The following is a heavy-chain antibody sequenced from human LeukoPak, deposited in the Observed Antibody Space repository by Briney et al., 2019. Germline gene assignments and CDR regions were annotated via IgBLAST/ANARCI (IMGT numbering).Heavy chain of an antibody. V-gene: IGHV3-9*01. CDR1: GFTFDDYA. D-gene: IGHD3-22*01. J-gene: IGHJ4*02. CDR3: ARDVGDYYDSSGYYAAAVQGDY. CDR2: ISWNSGSI. Sequence: GGSLRLSCAASGFTFDDYAMHWVRQAPGKGLEWVSGISWNSGSIGYADSVKGRFTISRDNAKNSLYLQMNSLRAEDTAVYYCARDVGDYYDSSGYYAAAVQGDYWGQGTLVTVSS.